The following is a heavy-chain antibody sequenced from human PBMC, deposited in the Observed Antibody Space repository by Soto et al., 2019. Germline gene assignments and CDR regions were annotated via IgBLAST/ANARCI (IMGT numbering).Heavy chain of an antibody. J-gene: IGHJ4*02. V-gene: IGHV4-34*01. CDR2: INHSGST. D-gene: IGHD3-3*01. Sequence: SETLSLTCAVYGGSFSCYYWSWIRQPPGKGLEWIGEINHSGSTNYNPSLKSRVTISVDTSKNQFSLKLSSVTAADTAVYYCARGDELRFLEWLYPADGWFDYWGQGTLVTVSS. CDR1: GGSFSCYY. CDR3: ARGDELRFLEWLYPADGWFDY.